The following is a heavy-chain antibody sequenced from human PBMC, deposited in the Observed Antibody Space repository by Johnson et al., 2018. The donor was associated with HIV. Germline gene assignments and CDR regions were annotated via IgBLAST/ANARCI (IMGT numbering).Heavy chain of an antibody. CDR3: ARGGRHDAFDI. D-gene: IGHD3-16*01. J-gene: IGHJ3*02. V-gene: IGHV3-20*04. CDR1: GFTFSDYY. CDR2: IDWNGGRQ. Sequence: VQLVESGGGLVQPGGSLRLSCAASGFTFSDYYMSWIRQAPGKGLEWVSGIDWNGGRQGYVDSVKGRFTISRDNAKNSLYMEMNSLRAEDTAVYYCARGGRHDAFDIWGQGTMVTVSS.